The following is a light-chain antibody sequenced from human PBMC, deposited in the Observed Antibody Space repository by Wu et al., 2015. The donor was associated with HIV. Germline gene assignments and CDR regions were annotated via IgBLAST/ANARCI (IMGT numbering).Light chain of an antibody. Sequence: EIVLTQSPGTLSLSPGERATLSCRASQSVSSTYLAWYQQRPGQAPRLLIYGASRGPTDIPDRFSGSGSGTDFTLTISRLEPEDFAVYYCQHYGTSPRTYSFGQGTKLEIK. V-gene: IGKV3-20*01. CDR1: QSVSSTY. J-gene: IGKJ2*03. CDR2: GAS. CDR3: QHYGTSPRTYS.